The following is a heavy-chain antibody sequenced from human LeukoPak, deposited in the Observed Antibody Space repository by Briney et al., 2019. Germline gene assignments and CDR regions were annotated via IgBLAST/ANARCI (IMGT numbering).Heavy chain of an antibody. CDR2: INPNSGGT. J-gene: IGHJ3*02. V-gene: IGHV1-2*02. D-gene: IGHD5-12*01. CDR3: ARDLPKTGYVGASDI. Sequence: ASVKVSCKASGYTFTDYYILWVRQAPGQGPEWMGWINPNSGGTNYAQTFKGRVSMTRDTSISTAYMEVSSLTSDDTAVYYCARDLPKTGYVGASDIWGQGTLVIVSS. CDR1: GYTFTDYY.